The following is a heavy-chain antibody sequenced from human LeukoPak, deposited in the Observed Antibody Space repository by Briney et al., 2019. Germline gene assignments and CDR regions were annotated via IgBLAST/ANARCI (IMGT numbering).Heavy chain of an antibody. CDR3: ARSYSSGWYDFDY. CDR1: GYTFTSYG. Sequence: ASVKVSCKASGYTFTSYGISWVRQAPGQGLEWMGWISAYNGNTNYAQKLQGRVTMTTDTSTSTDYMELRSLRSDDTAVYYCARSYSSGWYDFDYWGQGTLVTVSS. V-gene: IGHV1-18*01. J-gene: IGHJ4*02. CDR2: ISAYNGNT. D-gene: IGHD6-19*01.